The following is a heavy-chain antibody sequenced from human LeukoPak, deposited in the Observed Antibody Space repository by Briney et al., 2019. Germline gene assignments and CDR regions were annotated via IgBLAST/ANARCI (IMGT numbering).Heavy chain of an antibody. CDR3: ARTGSVGGSSSSWYSDY. Sequence: SETLSLTCTVSGGSISSSSYYWGWIRQPPGKGLEWIGSIYYSGSTYYNPSLKSRVTISVDTSKNQFSLKLSSVTAADTAVYYCARTGSVGGSSSSWYSDYWGQGTLVTVSS. CDR2: IYYSGST. D-gene: IGHD6-13*01. J-gene: IGHJ4*02. V-gene: IGHV4-39*07. CDR1: GGSISSSSYY.